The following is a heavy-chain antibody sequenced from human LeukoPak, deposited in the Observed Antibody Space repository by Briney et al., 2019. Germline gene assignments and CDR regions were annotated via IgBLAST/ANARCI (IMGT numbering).Heavy chain of an antibody. D-gene: IGHD3-9*01. CDR2: INAGNGNT. J-gene: IGHJ4*02. Sequence: WASVKVSCTASGYTFTSYAMHWVRQAPGQRLEWMGWINAGNGNTKYSQKFQGRVTITRDTSASTAYMELSSLRSEDTAVYYCARAYFAPEIRFYFDYWGQGTLVTVSS. CDR1: GYTFTSYA. V-gene: IGHV1-3*01. CDR3: ARAYFAPEIRFYFDY.